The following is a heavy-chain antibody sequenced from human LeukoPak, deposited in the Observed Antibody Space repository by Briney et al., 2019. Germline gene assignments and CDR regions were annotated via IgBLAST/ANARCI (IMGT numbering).Heavy chain of an antibody. CDR3: ARGAPSPTVTTPYYYYYMDV. V-gene: IGHV1-69*01. CDR1: GGTFSSYA. D-gene: IGHD4-17*01. CDR2: TIPIFGTA. Sequence: GASVKVSCKASGGTFSSYAISWVRQAPGQGLEWMGGTIPIFGTASYAQKFQGRVTITADESTSTAYMELSSLRSEDTAVYYCARGAPSPTVTTPYYYYYMDVWGKGTTVTVSS. J-gene: IGHJ6*03.